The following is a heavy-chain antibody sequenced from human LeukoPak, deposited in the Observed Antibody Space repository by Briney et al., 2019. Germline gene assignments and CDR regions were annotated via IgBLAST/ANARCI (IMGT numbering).Heavy chain of an antibody. CDR3: ARPLSGYGSSLGY. J-gene: IGHJ4*02. CDR2: ISTGSSIV. CDR1: GFTFSSYS. D-gene: IGHD6-6*01. V-gene: IGHV3-48*01. Sequence: GGSLRLSCAASGFTFSSYSMNWVRQAPGKGLEWVSYISTGSSIVNYADSVKGRFTISRDNAKNSLYLQMNSLRAEDTAVYYCARPLSGYGSSLGYWGQGTLVTVSS.